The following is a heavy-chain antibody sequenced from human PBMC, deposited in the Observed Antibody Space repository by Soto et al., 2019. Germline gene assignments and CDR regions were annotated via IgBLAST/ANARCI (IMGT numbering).Heavy chain of an antibody. D-gene: IGHD3-16*02. CDR1: GGSFSGYY. J-gene: IGHJ3*02. Sequence: QVQLQQWGAGLLKPSETPSLTCAVYGGSFSGYYWSWIRQPPGKGLEWIGEINHSGSTNYNPSLKSRVTISVDTSKNQFSLKLSSVTAADTAVYYCARVSHYDYVWGSYRWDAFDIWGQGTMVTVSS. CDR3: ARVSHYDYVWGSYRWDAFDI. V-gene: IGHV4-34*01. CDR2: INHSGST.